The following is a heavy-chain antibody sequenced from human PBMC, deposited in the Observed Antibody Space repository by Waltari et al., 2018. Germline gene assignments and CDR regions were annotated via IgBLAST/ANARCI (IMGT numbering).Heavy chain of an antibody. J-gene: IGHJ6*01. Sequence: QVQLVQSGAEVKKPGSSVKVSCKASGGSFSTYTISWVRQAPGKGIEDMGGITPGFGRTHYAEKFQGVVSITADEVTTTVYMELKTLKHEDTAIYFCAKGESMVQWGGGYYGLDVWGQGTSVAVVS. V-gene: IGHV1-69*13. D-gene: IGHD3-10*01. CDR1: GGSFSTYT. CDR2: ITPGFGRT. CDR3: AKGESMVQWGGGYYGLDV.